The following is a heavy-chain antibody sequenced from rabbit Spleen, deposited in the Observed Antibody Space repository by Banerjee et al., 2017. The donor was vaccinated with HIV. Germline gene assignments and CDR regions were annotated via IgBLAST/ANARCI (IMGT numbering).Heavy chain of an antibody. J-gene: IGHJ4*01. D-gene: IGHD6-1*01. CDR3: ARDEVYAGYAGFGYATLHYFDL. CDR1: GFSFSSNYY. V-gene: IGHV1S40*01. Sequence: QSLEESGGGLVQPEGSLTLTCKVSGFSFSSNYYMCWVRQAPGKGLEWIACIYAGTTGSTYYANWAKGRGTVSKTSSTTVTLQMTSLTAADTATYFCARDEVYAGYAGFGYATLHYFDLWGPGTLVTVS. CDR2: IYAGTTGST.